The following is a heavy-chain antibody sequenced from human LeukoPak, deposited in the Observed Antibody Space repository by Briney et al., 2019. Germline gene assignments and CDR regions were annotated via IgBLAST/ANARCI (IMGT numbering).Heavy chain of an antibody. CDR3: AKDKEYQLLYNAFDI. D-gene: IGHD2-2*02. Sequence: GGSLRLSCAASGFTFDDYAMHWVRQAPGKGLEWVSGISWNSGGIGYADSVKGRFTISRDNAKNSLYLQMNSLRAEDTALYYCAKDKEYQLLYNAFDIWGQGTMVTVSS. J-gene: IGHJ3*02. CDR2: ISWNSGGI. CDR1: GFTFDDYA. V-gene: IGHV3-9*01.